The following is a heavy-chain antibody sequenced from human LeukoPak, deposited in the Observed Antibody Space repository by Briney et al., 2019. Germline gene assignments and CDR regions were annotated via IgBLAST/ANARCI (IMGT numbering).Heavy chain of an antibody. Sequence: ASVKVSCKASGYTFIGYYVQWVRQAPGQGLEWMGWINPNSGGTDYTQKFQGRVTLTRDTSITTAYMELSRLRSDDTAVYYCASSKPHSRGWPVAFDYWGQGTLVTVST. CDR1: GYTFIGYY. V-gene: IGHV1-2*02. J-gene: IGHJ4*02. CDR2: INPNSGGT. CDR3: ASSKPHSRGWPVAFDY. D-gene: IGHD6-19*01.